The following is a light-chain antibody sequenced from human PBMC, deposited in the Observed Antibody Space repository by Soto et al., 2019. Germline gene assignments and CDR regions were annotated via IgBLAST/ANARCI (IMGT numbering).Light chain of an antibody. V-gene: IGLV1-44*01. CDR1: SSNIGSHT. CDR2: SNT. CDR3: AAWDDSLNGVV. Sequence: QSVLTQPPSASGTPGQTIAISCSGGSSNIGSHTVNWYQQLPGTAPRLLIYSNTQRPSGVPDHFSGSKSGTSASLAISGLQSEYEGDYYCAAWDDSLNGVVFGGGTRSPS. J-gene: IGLJ2*01.